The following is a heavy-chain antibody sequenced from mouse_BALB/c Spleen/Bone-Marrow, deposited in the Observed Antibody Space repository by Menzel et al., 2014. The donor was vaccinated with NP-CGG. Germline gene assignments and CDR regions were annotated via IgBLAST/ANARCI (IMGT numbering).Heavy chain of an antibody. Sequence: DVHLVESGAELVKPGASVKLSCTASGFNIKDTDMHWVKQRPEQGMEWIGRIDPANDNTKYDPKFQGKATITADTSSNTVYLQLSSLTSEDTAVYYCAITPSAMDYWGQGTSVTVSS. CDR3: AITPSAMDY. CDR2: IDPANDNT. J-gene: IGHJ4*01. V-gene: IGHV14-3*02. CDR1: GFNIKDTD. D-gene: IGHD2-4*01.